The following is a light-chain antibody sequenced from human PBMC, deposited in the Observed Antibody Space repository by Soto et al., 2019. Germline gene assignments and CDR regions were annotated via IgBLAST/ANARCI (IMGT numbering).Light chain of an antibody. CDR3: EAWDDSLNGPV. Sequence: QSVLTQPPSASGTPGQKITISCSGSTSDIGSNTVNWYQQVPGTAPKLLIYANNQRPSGFPDRFSGSKSGTSASLAISGLQSEDEADYYCEAWDDSLNGPVFGGGTKLTVL. CDR1: TSDIGSNT. CDR2: ANN. J-gene: IGLJ3*02. V-gene: IGLV1-44*01.